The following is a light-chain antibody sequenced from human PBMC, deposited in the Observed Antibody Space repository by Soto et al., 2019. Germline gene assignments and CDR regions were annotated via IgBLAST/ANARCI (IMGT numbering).Light chain of an antibody. CDR3: SSYTSSSTYD. V-gene: IGLV2-14*01. Sequence: QSVLTQPASVSGSPGQSITISCTGTSSDVGGYNYVSWYQQHPGKAPKLMIYDVSNRPSGVSNRFSGSKSGNTAPLSISGLQAEDEAYYYCSSYTSSSTYDFGTGTKVTVL. CDR1: SSDVGGYNY. CDR2: DVS. J-gene: IGLJ1*01.